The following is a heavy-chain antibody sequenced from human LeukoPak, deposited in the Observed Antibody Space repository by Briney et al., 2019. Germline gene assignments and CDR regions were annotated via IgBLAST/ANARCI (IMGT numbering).Heavy chain of an antibody. V-gene: IGHV1-18*01. CDR1: GYTFTSYG. J-gene: IGHJ3*02. CDR3: ACLGTTGTTDAFDI. Sequence: ASVKVSCKASGYTFTSYGISWVRQAPGQGLEWMGWISAYNGNTNYAQKLQGRVTMTTDTSTSTAYMELRSLRSEDTAVYYCACLGTTGTTDAFDIWGQGTMVTVSS. D-gene: IGHD1-1*01. CDR2: ISAYNGNT.